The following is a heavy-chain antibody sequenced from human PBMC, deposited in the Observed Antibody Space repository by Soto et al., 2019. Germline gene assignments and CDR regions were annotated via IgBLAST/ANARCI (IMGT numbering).Heavy chain of an antibody. CDR2: ISYDGSNK. CDR1: GFTFSSYA. D-gene: IGHD3-10*01. J-gene: IGHJ3*02. CDR3: ARDMGGEKPYGTGDSFDI. Sequence: QVQLVESGGGVVQPGRSLRLSCAASGFTFSSYAMHWVRQAPGKGLEWVAVISYDGSNKYYADSVKGRFTISRDNSKNTLYLQMNILRAEVTAVYYCARDMGGEKPYGTGDSFDIWGQVTMVTVSS. V-gene: IGHV3-30-3*01.